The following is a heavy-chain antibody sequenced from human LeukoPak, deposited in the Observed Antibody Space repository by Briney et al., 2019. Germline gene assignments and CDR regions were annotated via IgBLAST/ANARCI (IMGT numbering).Heavy chain of an antibody. D-gene: IGHD6-13*01. CDR2: IIPIFGTA. J-gene: IGHJ4*02. Sequence: ASVKVSCKASGGTFSSYAISWVRQAPGQGLEWMGGIIPIFGTANYAQKFQGRVTITADESTSTAYMELGSLRSEDTAVYYCARAVGIAAAIAFDYWGQGTLVTVSS. CDR3: ARAVGIAAAIAFDY. V-gene: IGHV1-69*13. CDR1: GGTFSSYA.